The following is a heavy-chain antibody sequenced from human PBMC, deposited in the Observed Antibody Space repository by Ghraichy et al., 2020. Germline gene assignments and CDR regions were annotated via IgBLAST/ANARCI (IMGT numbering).Heavy chain of an antibody. D-gene: IGHD6-19*01. Sequence: GGSLRLSCAASGFTFDDYAMYWVRQGPGKGLEWVSGISWNSGIKGYADSVKGRFTISRDNAKNSLYLQMNSLRPEDTGLYYCAKDMRDSSAWYFYWGQGTLVTVSS. CDR1: GFTFDDYA. CDR2: ISWNSGIK. CDR3: AKDMRDSSAWYFY. J-gene: IGHJ4*02. V-gene: IGHV3-9*01.